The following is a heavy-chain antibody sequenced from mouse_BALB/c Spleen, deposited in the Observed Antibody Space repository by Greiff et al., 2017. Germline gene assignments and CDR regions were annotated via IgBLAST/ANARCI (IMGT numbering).Heavy chain of an antibody. J-gene: IGHJ2*01. D-gene: IGHD2-1*01. CDR1: GYTFTSYY. V-gene: IGHV1S56*01. CDR3: ARSYGNYYFDY. CDR2: IYPGNVNT. Sequence: QVQLQQSGPELVKPGASVRISCKASGYTFTSYYIHWVKQRPGQGLEWIGWIYPGNVNTKYNEKFKGKATLTADKSSSTAYMQLSSLTSEDSAVYFCARSYGNYYFDYWGQGTTLTVSS.